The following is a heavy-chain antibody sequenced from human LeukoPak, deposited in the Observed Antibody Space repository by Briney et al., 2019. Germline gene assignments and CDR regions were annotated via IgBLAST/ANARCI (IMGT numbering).Heavy chain of an antibody. CDR3: AELGITMIGGV. Sequence: GGSLRLSCAASGFTFSNYWMHWVRQAPGKGLVWVSRINGDGSATTYADSVKGRFTISRDNAKNTLYLQVNSLRAEDTAVYYCAELGITMIGGVWGKGTTVTISS. J-gene: IGHJ6*04. CDR1: GFTFSNYW. CDR2: INGDGSAT. D-gene: IGHD3-10*02. V-gene: IGHV3-74*01.